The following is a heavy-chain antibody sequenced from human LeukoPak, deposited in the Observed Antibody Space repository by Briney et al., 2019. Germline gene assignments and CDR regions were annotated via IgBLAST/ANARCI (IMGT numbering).Heavy chain of an antibody. CDR1: GGTFSSYA. CDR3: ARTLVVEIYYYYMDV. CDR2: IIPIFGTA. J-gene: IGHJ6*03. D-gene: IGHD3-22*01. V-gene: IGHV1-69*05. Sequence: VASVKVSCKASGGTFSSYAISWVRQAPGQGLEWMGGIIPIFGTANYAQKFQGRVTITTDESTSTAYMELSSLRSEDTAVYYCARTLVVEIYYYYMDVWGKGTTVTVSS.